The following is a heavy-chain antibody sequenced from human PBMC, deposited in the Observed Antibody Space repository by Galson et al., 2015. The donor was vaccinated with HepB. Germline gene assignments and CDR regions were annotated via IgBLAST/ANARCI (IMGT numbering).Heavy chain of an antibody. V-gene: IGHV4-34*01. CDR2: MNHSGRT. CDR1: DGSFRGYQ. CDR3: ARGRAFDI. J-gene: IGHJ3*02. Sequence: ETLSLTCTVNDGSFRGYQWSWIRQPPGKGLEWIGEMNHSGRTDTNPSLKSRVTISVDTSNNQFSLRLSSVTAADTAVYYCARGRAFDIWDRGAMVTVSS.